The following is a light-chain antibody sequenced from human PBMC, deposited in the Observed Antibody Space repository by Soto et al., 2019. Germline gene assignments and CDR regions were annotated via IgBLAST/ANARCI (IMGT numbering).Light chain of an antibody. Sequence: QSALTQPASVSGSPGQSITISCTGTSSDVGAYNLVSWYQHHPGKAPKLLIFEGSKRPSGVSNRFSGSKSGNTASLTISGLQAEDEADYHCCSYGGCSTFVVFGGGTKVPVL. CDR1: SSDVGAYNL. CDR3: CSYGGCSTFVV. CDR2: EGS. V-gene: IGLV2-23*03. J-gene: IGLJ2*01.